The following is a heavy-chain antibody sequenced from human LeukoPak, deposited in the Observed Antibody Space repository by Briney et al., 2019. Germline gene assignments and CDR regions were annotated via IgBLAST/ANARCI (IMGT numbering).Heavy chain of an antibody. CDR1: GGSISRYS. V-gene: IGHV4-59*01. CDR3: ARVRDGFSYYFDY. CDR2: IYYSGGT. D-gene: IGHD5-24*01. J-gene: IGHJ4*02. Sequence: SETLSLTCTVSGGSISRYSWSWIRQPPGKGLEWIGYIYYSGGTNYNPSLKSRVTISVDTSKNQFSLKVSSVTAADTAAYYCARVRDGFSYYFDYWGQGTLVTVSS.